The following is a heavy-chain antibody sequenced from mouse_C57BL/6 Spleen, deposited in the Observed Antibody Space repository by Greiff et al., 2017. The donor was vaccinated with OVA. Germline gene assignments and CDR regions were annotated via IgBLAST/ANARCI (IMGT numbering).Heavy chain of an antibody. J-gene: IGHJ1*03. V-gene: IGHV1-19*01. CDR3: ARGGVYYGSSYDWYFDV. Sequence: DVKLQESGPVLVKPGASVKMSCKASGYTFTDYYMNWVKQSHGKSLEWIGVINPYNGGTSYNQKFKGKATLTVDKSSSTAYMELNSLTSEDSAVYYCARGGVYYGSSYDWYFDVWGTGTTVTVSS. CDR1: GYTFTDYY. CDR2: INPYNGGT. D-gene: IGHD1-1*01.